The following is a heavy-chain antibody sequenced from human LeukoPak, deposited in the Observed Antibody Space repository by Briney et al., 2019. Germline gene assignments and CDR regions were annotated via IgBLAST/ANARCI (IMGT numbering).Heavy chain of an antibody. CDR1: GFTFNNYA. J-gene: IGHJ6*02. CDR3: AKVSGGGLYYDGMDV. D-gene: IGHD1-14*01. V-gene: IGHV3-23*01. CDR2: ISGSGGTT. Sequence: PGGSLRLSCAASGFTFNNYAMIWVRQAPGKGLEWVSVISGSGGTTYYADSVEGRFTISRDSSKNTLYLQMNSLRAEDTAVYYCAKVSGGGLYYDGMDVWGQGTTVTVSS.